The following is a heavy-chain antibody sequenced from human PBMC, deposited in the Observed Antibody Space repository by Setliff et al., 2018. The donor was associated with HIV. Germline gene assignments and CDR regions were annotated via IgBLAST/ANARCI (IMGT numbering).Heavy chain of an antibody. CDR3: TRHVDSGTYMDV. CDR2: TRNKANSYTT. Sequence: GGSLRLSCAASGFTLSDQYMDWVRQAPGKGLEWVGRTRNKANSYTTEYAASVKGRISISRDDSKNSVYLQMNSLKTEDTAVYYCTRHVDSGTYMDVWGRGTTVTVSS. J-gene: IGHJ6*03. CDR1: GFTLSDQY. V-gene: IGHV3-72*01. D-gene: IGHD5-18*01.